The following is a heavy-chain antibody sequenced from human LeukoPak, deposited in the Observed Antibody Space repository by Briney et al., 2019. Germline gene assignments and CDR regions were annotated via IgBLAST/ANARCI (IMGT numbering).Heavy chain of an antibody. CDR2: VWYDGSKT. CDR3: AKDGEWRPAAD. D-gene: IGHD2-2*01. Sequence: GGSLRLSCAASGFTFSSYAMHWVRQAPGKGLEWVAVVWYDGSKTYSADSVKGRITISRDDSKNTLYLQMNSLRAEDTAIYYCAKDGEWRPAADWGQGTLVTVSS. V-gene: IGHV3-33*06. CDR1: GFTFSSYA. J-gene: IGHJ4*02.